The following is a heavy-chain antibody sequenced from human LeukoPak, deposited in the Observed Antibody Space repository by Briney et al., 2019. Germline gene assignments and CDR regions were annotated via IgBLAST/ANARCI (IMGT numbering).Heavy chain of an antibody. J-gene: IGHJ4*02. D-gene: IGHD4-23*01. V-gene: IGHV3-23*01. Sequence: GGSLRLSCAASGLTFSRYGMSWVRQAPGKGLEWVSGISGSAGTTYYADSVKGRFTISRDNAKNSLYLQMNSLRAEDTAVYYCARDFGRWFLDYWGQGTLVTVSS. CDR1: GLTFSRYG. CDR2: ISGSAGTT. CDR3: ARDFGRWFLDY.